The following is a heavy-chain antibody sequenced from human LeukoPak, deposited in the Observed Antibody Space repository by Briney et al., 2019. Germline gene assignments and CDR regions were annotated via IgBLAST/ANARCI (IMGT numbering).Heavy chain of an antibody. CDR1: GYTFTTYG. D-gene: IGHD5-12*01. CDR2: INPYNGYT. Sequence: ASVKDSCKASGYTFTTYGINWVRQAPGQGLEWMGWINPYNGYTNYAQNLQGRVTMTTNTSTSTAYMELRDLTSDDTAMYYCARQYSGYDYGGYWGQGTLVTVSS. J-gene: IGHJ4*02. V-gene: IGHV1-18*04. CDR3: ARQYSGYDYGGY.